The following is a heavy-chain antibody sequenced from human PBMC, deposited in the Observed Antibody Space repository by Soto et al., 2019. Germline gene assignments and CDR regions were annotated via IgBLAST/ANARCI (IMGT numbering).Heavy chain of an antibody. D-gene: IGHD6-19*01. CDR1: GFTFSRYG. CDR3: VKDRGVAVAGSGGMDV. V-gene: IGHV3-30*18. CDR2: ISYDGNNK. Sequence: QVHLVESGGGVVQPGRSLRLSCAASGFTFSRYGMHWVRQAPGKGLEWAAVISYDGNNKYYADSVKGRFSIARDDAKDTLYLQMNRLRADDTAVDYCVKDRGVAVAGSGGMDVWGQGTTVTVSS. J-gene: IGHJ6*02.